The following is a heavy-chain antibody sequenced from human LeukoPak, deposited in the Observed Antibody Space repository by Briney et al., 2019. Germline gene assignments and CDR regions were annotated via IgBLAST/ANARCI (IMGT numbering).Heavy chain of an antibody. J-gene: IGHJ3*02. CDR3: VRLPRDWCSWGSCYGGNAFDI. CDR2: ISSSSSYI. V-gene: IGHV3-21*01. CDR1: GFTFSTYT. Sequence: PGGSLRLSCAASGFTFSTYTMNWVRQTPGKGLEWVSSISSSSSYIYYADSVQGRFTISRDNAKNSLYLQMNSLRAEDTAMYYCVRLPRDWCSWGSCYGGNAFDIWGQGTMVTVSS. D-gene: IGHD2-15*01.